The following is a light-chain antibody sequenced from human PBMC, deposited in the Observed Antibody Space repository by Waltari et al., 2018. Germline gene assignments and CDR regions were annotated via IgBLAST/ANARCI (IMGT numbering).Light chain of an antibody. CDR3: QQGYSYPWT. Sequence: DIQMTQSPSSLSASVGDTVTITCQASQGIGNNLNWYQQKPGKAPKLLIYRASSLRSGIPSRFSGSGSGTDFTLTISSLQPEDFATYYCQQGYSYPWTFGQGTKVEIK. CDR1: QGIGNN. V-gene: IGKV1-16*01. CDR2: RAS. J-gene: IGKJ1*01.